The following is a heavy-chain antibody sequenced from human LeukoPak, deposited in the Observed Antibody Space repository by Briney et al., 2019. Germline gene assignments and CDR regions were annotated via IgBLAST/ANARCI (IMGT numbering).Heavy chain of an antibody. D-gene: IGHD5-24*01. CDR1: GGSVIRYF. V-gene: IGHV4-59*02. Sequence: SETLSPTCTVSGGSVIRYFWSWIRQPPGKGLEWIGYIYSSRSTIYTPSLKSRLTMSVDTSKNQVSLKLSSVTAADTAVYYCARHPRDDQSGGFDSWGQGTLVIVSS. CDR3: ARHPRDDQSGGFDS. CDR2: IYSSRST. J-gene: IGHJ4*02.